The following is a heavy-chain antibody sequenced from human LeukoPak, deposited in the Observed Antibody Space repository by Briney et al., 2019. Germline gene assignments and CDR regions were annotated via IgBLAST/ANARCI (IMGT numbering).Heavy chain of an antibody. D-gene: IGHD5/OR15-5a*01. Sequence: GGSLRLSCAASGFTFSSYAMSWVRQTPGKGLEWVSSISGNGGGTYYADSVRGRVTISRDNSKSTLLLQVNSLMTNLKAVDYSAIDPYNVSGTLYPTFENWGQGTLVTVSS. CDR2: ISGNGGGT. J-gene: IGHJ4*02. CDR1: GFTFSSYA. V-gene: IGHV3-23*01. CDR3: AIDPYNVSGTLYPTFEN.